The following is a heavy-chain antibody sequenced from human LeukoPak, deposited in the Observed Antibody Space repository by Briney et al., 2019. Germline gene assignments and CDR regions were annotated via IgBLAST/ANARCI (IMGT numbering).Heavy chain of an antibody. CDR1: GYSFTSNY. CDR3: ARATYGDYFDH. D-gene: IGHD4-17*01. CDR2: MNTDGDFT. J-gene: IGHJ4*02. Sequence: ASVKVSCKVSGYSFTSNYIHWVRQAPGQGLEWMGIMNTDGDFTNTAQIFQGRLTITSDTPTNTVSMELSSLRSDDTAIYYCARATYGDYFDHWGQGTLVTVSS. V-gene: IGHV1-46*01.